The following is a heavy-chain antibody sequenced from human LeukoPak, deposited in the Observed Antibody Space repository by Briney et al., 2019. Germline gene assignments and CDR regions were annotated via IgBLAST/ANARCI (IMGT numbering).Heavy chain of an antibody. CDR2: IYTSGST. D-gene: IGHD4-23*01. J-gene: IGHJ6*03. V-gene: IGHV4-61*02. CDR1: GGSISSGSYY. CDR3: AREAIGKANYYYYMDV. Sequence: PSETLSLTCTVSGGSISSGSYYWSWIRQPAGKGLEWIGRIYTSGSTNYNPSLKSRVTISIDTSKNQFPLKLSSVTAADTAVYYCAREAIGKANYYYYMDVWGKGTTVTVSS.